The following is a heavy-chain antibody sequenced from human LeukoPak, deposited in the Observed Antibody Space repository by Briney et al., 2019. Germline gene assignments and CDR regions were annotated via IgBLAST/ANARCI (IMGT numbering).Heavy chain of an antibody. D-gene: IGHD2-2*01. V-gene: IGHV3-33*06. Sequence: GGSLRLSCAASGFTFSSYGMHWVRLAPGKGLEWVAVIWYDGSNKYYADSVKGRFTISRDNSKNTLYLQMNSLRAEDTAVYYCAKVHIVVVPAAIASFDYWGQGTLVTVSS. CDR2: IWYDGSNK. CDR3: AKVHIVVVPAAIASFDY. CDR1: GFTFSSYG. J-gene: IGHJ4*02.